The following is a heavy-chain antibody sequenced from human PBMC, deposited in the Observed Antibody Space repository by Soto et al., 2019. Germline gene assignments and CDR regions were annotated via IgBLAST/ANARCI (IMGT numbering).Heavy chain of an antibody. Sequence: SVKVSCKASGVTFSSYAISWVRQAPGQGLEWMGGIIPIFGTANYAQKFQGRVTITADESTSTAYMELSSLRSEDTAVYYCARVLGPDNNWFDPWGQGTLVTVSS. V-gene: IGHV1-69*13. J-gene: IGHJ5*02. CDR2: IIPIFGTA. CDR3: ARVLGPDNNWFDP. D-gene: IGHD3-16*01. CDR1: GVTFSSYA.